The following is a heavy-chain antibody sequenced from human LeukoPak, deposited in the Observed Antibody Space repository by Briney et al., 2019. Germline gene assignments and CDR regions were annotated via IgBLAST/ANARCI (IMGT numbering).Heavy chain of an antibody. V-gene: IGHV4-38-2*01. CDR2: IKHSGNT. J-gene: IGHJ3*02. Sequence: SETLSLTCAVSGYSITSGYDWVWLRRPPGKGPEWIGDIKHSGNTYYNPSLQSRLTMSLDTSKNQLSLTLTSMTAADTAVYYCARVGGYNAFDIWGQGTMVTVSS. CDR3: ARVGGYNAFDI. D-gene: IGHD3-16*02. CDR1: GYSITSGYD.